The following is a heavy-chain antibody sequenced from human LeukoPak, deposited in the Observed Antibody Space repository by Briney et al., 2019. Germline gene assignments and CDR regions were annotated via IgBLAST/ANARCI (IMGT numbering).Heavy chain of an antibody. V-gene: IGHV1-8*03. CDR2: MNPNSGNT. J-gene: IGHJ6*03. CDR3: ARGGKYSSSWYYYYYHMDV. Sequence: ASVKVSCKASGYTFTSYDINWVRQATGQGLEWMGWMNPNSGNTGYAQKFQGRVTITRNTSISTAYMELSSLRSEDTAVYYCARGGKYSSSWYYYYYHMDVWGKGTTVTVSS. CDR1: GYTFTSYD. D-gene: IGHD6-13*01.